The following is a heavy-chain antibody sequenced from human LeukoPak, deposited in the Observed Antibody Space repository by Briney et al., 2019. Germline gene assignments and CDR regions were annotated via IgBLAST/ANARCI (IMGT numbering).Heavy chain of an antibody. Sequence: GGSLRLSCAVSGFPFSSAWMSWVRQAPGKGLEWVGQIKKKVERAATNYAAPVKGRFTISRDDSQNTLYLQMNSLKVEDTAVYYCTPHSSLDYWGQGALVTVSS. CDR1: GFPFSSAW. V-gene: IGHV3-15*01. CDR3: TPHSSLDY. CDR2: IKKKVERAAT. J-gene: IGHJ4*02. D-gene: IGHD2-15*01.